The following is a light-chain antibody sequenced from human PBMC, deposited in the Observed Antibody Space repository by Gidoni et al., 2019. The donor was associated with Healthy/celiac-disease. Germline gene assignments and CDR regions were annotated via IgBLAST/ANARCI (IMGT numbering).Light chain of an antibody. CDR3: QQYNNWPLT. Sequence: IVLTQSPATLSVSPGDRATLSCRASQSVSSNLAWYQQKPGQAPRLLIYSASNMDTGIPARFSGSGSGTEFTLTISSLQSEDFAVYYCQQYNNWPLTFGGGTKVEIK. V-gene: IGKV3-15*01. J-gene: IGKJ4*01. CDR1: QSVSSN. CDR2: SAS.